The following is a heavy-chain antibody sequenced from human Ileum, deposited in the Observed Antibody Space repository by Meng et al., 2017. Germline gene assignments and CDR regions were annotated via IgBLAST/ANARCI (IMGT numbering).Heavy chain of an antibody. Sequence: QVQLVHSAPEVKKPGASVKVSCKASGYSFTTYWLHWVRQAPGQGLEWMGYIDPNSGDTNFAQKFQGRVTMTRDTSISTAYMELSNLRSDDTAVYFCARGVVLGTSRCLDSWGQGTLVTVSS. D-gene: IGHD2-8*02. V-gene: IGHV1-2*02. J-gene: IGHJ4*02. CDR2: IDPNSGDT. CDR1: GYSFTTYW. CDR3: ARGVVLGTSRCLDS.